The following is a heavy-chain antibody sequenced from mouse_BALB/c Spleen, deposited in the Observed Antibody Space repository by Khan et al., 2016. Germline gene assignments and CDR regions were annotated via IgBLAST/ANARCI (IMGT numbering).Heavy chain of an antibody. CDR2: INPSSGYT. J-gene: IGHJ2*01. D-gene: IGHD3-1*01. V-gene: IGHV1-4*01. Sequence: QVQLQQSGAELVKPGASVKMSCKASGYTFTSYTMHWVKQRPGQGLEWIGYINPSSGYTKYNQKFKDKATLTADKSSSTAYMQLSSLSSEDSAVYYCARKGTRASYWGQGTTLTVSS. CDR1: GYTFTSYT. CDR3: ARKGTRASY.